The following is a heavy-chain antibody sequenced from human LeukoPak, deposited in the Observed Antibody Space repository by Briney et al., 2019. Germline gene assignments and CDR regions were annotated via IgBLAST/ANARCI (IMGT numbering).Heavy chain of an antibody. D-gene: IGHD2-2*01. Sequence: PSETLSLTCTVSGYSISNYYWNWIRQPAGKGLEWIGRFSSSGSTNYNPSLKSRVTISVDKSKNQVSLKLHSVTAADTAVYYCARGVVPAEINYYYYYMDVWGKGTTVTVSS. CDR3: ARGVVPAEINYYYYYMDV. CDR1: GYSISNYY. CDR2: FSSSGST. J-gene: IGHJ6*03. V-gene: IGHV4-4*07.